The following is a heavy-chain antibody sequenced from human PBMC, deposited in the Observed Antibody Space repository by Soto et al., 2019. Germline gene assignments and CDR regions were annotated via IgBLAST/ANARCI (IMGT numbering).Heavy chain of an antibody. Sequence: PGGSLRLSCAASGFTFSSYGMHWVRQAPGKGLEWVAVISYDGSNKYYADSVKGRFTISRDNSKNTLYLQMNSLRAEDTAVYYCAKEGQYDFWSGYYTGANGYYGMDVWGQGTTVTVSS. CDR3: AKEGQYDFWSGYYTGANGYYGMDV. J-gene: IGHJ6*02. V-gene: IGHV3-30*18. CDR1: GFTFSSYG. CDR2: ISYDGSNK. D-gene: IGHD3-3*01.